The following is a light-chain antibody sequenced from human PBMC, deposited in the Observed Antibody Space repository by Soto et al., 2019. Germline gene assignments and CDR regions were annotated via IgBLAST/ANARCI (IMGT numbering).Light chain of an antibody. J-gene: IGKJ4*01. CDR1: QDIKNY. CDR2: DAS. Sequence: DIQMTQSPSSLSASVGDRVTITCQASQDIKNYLNWYQQKSGKAPKLLIYDASDLETGVPSRFSGSGSGTDFTFTINSLQPEDIATYYCQQYDNLPLNLGGGTNVDIK. V-gene: IGKV1-33*01. CDR3: QQYDNLPLN.